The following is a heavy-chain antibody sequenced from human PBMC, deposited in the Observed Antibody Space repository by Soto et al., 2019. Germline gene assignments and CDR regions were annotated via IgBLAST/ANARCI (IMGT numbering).Heavy chain of an antibody. D-gene: IGHD6-13*01. V-gene: IGHV1-69*06. CDR2: IIPIFGTA. CDR3: ARDQGQPNGFDP. Sequence: GASVNVSCKASGGTIISYGISWVRQAPGQGLEWMGGIIPIFGTANYAQKFQGRVTITADKSTSTAYMELSSLRSEDTAVYYCARDQGQPNGFDPWGQGTLVTVSS. CDR1: GGTIISYG. J-gene: IGHJ5*02.